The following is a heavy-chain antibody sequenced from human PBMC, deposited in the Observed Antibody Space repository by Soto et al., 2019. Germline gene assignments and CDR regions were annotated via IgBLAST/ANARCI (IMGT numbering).Heavy chain of an antibody. CDR1: GYTFTSYG. J-gene: IGHJ4*02. V-gene: IGHV1-18*01. CDR3: ARGLISYYDFWSGFDY. D-gene: IGHD3-3*01. CDR2: ISAYNGNT. Sequence: QVQLVQSGAEVKKPGASVKVSCKASGYTFTSYGIIWVRQAPGQGLEWMGWISAYNGNTNYAQKLQGRVTMTTDTSTRTAYMELRSLRSDDTAVYYCARGLISYYDFWSGFDYWGQGTLVTVSS.